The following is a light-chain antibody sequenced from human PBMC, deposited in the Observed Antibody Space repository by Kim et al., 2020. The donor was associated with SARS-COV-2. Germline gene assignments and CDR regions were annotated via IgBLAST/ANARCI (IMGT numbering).Light chain of an antibody. CDR1: KSVSSSY. V-gene: IGKV3-20*01. CDR3: QQYGSSPLYS. J-gene: IGKJ2*03. CDR2: GAS. Sequence: CPGDRATLACRARKSVSSSYLAWYQQKPGQAPRLLIYGASSRATGIPDRFSGSGSGTDFTLTISRLEPEDFAVYYCQQYGSSPLYSFGQGTKLEI.